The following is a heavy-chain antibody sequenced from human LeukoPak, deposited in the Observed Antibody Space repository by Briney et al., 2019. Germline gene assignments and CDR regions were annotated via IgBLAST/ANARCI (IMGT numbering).Heavy chain of an antibody. CDR3: ARILPRQYRPPYYYYMDV. J-gene: IGHJ6*03. V-gene: IGHV3-48*01. D-gene: IGHD4-11*01. CDR1: GFTFSSYS. CDR2: ISSSSSTI. Sequence: PGGSLRLSCAASGFTFSSYSMNWVRQVPGKGLEWVSYISSSSSTIYYADSVKGRFTISRDNAKNSLYLQMNSLRAEDTAVYYCARILPRQYRPPYYYYMDVWGKGTTVTVSS.